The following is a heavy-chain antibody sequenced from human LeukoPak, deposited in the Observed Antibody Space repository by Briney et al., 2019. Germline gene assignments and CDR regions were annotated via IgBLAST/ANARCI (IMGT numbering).Heavy chain of an antibody. J-gene: IGHJ4*02. CDR1: GGSISSYY. Sequence: SETLSLTCTVSGGSISSYYWSWIRQPPGKGLEWIGYIYYSGSTNYNPSLKSRVTISVDTSKNQFSLKLSSVTAADTAVYYCARLLYRDNGSYFDYWGQGTLVTVSS. CDR3: ARLLYRDNGSYFDY. V-gene: IGHV4-59*08. CDR2: IYYSGST. D-gene: IGHD1-14*01.